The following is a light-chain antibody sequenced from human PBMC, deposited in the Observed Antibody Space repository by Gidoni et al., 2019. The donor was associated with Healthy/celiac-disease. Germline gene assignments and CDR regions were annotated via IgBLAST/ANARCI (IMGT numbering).Light chain of an antibody. CDR3: QQYNNWPPLT. Sequence: EIVIPQSPATLSVSPGERATLSCRASQSVSSNLAWYQQKPGQAPSLLIYGATHRATGIPARFSGSGSGTEFTLTISSLQSEDFAVYYCQQYNNWPPLTFGGXTKVEIK. J-gene: IGKJ4*01. V-gene: IGKV3-15*01. CDR1: QSVSSN. CDR2: GAT.